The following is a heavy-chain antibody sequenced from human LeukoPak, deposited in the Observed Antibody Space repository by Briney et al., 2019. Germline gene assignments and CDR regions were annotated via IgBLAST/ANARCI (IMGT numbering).Heavy chain of an antibody. CDR2: IGSGDDL. J-gene: IGHJ5*02. D-gene: IGHD1-1*01. V-gene: IGHV3-23*01. Sequence: GGSLRLSCAASGFTFRIHAMSWVRQAPGKGLEWVSTIGSGDDLHYADSVKGRFTVSRDNAKDTLYLQMSSLRDEDTAVYYCISDLCGRDDQWGRGTLVTVSS. CDR3: ISDLCGRDDQ. CDR1: GFTFRIHA.